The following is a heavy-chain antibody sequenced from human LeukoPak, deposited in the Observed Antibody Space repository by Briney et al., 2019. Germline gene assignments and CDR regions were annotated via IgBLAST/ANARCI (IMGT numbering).Heavy chain of an antibody. CDR1: GFTFSDYY. J-gene: IGHJ4*02. CDR2: ISGSGSTI. D-gene: IGHD5-18*01. Sequence: GGSLGLSCAASGFTFSDYYMSWIRQAPGKGLEWVSYISGSGSTIYYADSVKGRFTISRDNAENSLYLQMNSLRVEDTAFYYCARDLAYSRLDYWGQGMLVTVSS. CDR3: ARDLAYSRLDY. V-gene: IGHV3-11*04.